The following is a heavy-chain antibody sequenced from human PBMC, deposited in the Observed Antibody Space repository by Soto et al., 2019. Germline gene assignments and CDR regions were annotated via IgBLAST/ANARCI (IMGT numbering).Heavy chain of an antibody. CDR1: GFTFRSYA. CDR3: AVEPVGPDWYFAL. V-gene: IGHV3-23*01. J-gene: IGHJ2*01. CDR2: ISGIGIST. Sequence: DVQLLESGGGLVQPGGSLRLSCAASGFTFRSYAMSWVRQAPGKGLEWVSGISGIGISTHYADSVKGRSTVSRDNSKNTLYLQMSSLRAEATAVYKCAVEPVGPDWYFALWGRGTLVTVSS.